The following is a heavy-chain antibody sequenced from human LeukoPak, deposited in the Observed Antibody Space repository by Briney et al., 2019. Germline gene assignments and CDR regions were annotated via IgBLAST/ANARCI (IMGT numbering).Heavy chain of an antibody. CDR3: ARDLLDY. J-gene: IGHJ4*02. V-gene: IGHV3-48*02. CDR1: GFTFSFYN. Sequence: PGGSLRLSCAASGFTFSFYNMNWVRQAPGKGLEWASYISRDSITTYYADSVKGRFTISRDNAKNSLYLQMNSLRDEDTAVYFCARDLLDYWGQGTLVTVSS. CDR2: ISRDSITT.